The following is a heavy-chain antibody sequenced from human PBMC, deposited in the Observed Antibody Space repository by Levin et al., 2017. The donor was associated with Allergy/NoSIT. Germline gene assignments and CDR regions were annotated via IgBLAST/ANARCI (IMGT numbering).Heavy chain of an antibody. D-gene: IGHD3-10*01. CDR2: SSSLGRP. CDR3: ARGQWFGESYFDY. Sequence: LSLPFPFFLFSIRFYFFFCIWFSPCPFLSFLFSSSSLGRPNYNPSLKSRVTISVDTSKNQFSLKLNSVTAADTAVYYCARGQWFGESYFDYWGQGTLVTVSS. J-gene: IGHJ4*02. CDR1: LFSIRFYF. V-gene: IGHV4-59*01.